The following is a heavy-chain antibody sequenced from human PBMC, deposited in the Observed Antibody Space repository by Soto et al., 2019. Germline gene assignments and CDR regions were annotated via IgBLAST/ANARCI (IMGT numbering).Heavy chain of an antibody. CDR2: INPSGGST. CDR1: GYTFTSYY. V-gene: IGHV1-46*03. CDR3: ARDVDIVVVPGQVGAFDI. J-gene: IGHJ3*02. D-gene: IGHD2-2*01. Sequence: QVQLVQSGAEVKKPGASVKVSCKASGYTFTSYYMHWVRQAPGQGLEWMGIINPSGGSTSYAQKFQGRVTMTRDTSTSTVYMELSSLRSEDTAVYYCARDVDIVVVPGQVGAFDIWGQGTMVTVSS.